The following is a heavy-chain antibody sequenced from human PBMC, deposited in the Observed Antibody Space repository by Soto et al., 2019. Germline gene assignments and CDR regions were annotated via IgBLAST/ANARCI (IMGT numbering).Heavy chain of an antibody. CDR1: GVTFTSIY. D-gene: IGHD4-17*01. J-gene: IGHJ4*01. Sequence: QVQLVQSGAEVAKPGASVKVSFKASGVTFTSIYLHWVRQAPGQGPEWMGRIIPSSGATIYAQKFRGRVTWTRDTSTSTVYMELSSLTSEDTAAYYCVKYGGNHQFDYWGHGTLVTVSS. V-gene: IGHV1-46*01. CDR2: IIPSSGAT. CDR3: VKYGGNHQFDY.